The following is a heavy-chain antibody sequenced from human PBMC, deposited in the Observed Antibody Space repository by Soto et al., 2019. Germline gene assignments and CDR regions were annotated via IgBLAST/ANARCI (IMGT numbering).Heavy chain of an antibody. CDR1: GGSISSYY. CDR2: IYYSGST. J-gene: IGHJ5*02. D-gene: IGHD6-13*01. CDR3: ARATKGGYSSSWYWFDP. Sequence: QVQLQESGPGLVKPSETLSLTCTVSGGSISSYYWSWIRQPPGKGLEWIGYIYYSGSTNYNPSLKSRVTISVDTSKNQFSLKLSSVTAADTAVYYCARATKGGYSSSWYWFDPWGQGTLVTVSS. V-gene: IGHV4-59*01.